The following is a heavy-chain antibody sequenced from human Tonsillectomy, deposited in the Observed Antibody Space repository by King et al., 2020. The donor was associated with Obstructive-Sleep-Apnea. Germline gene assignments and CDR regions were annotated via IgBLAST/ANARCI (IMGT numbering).Heavy chain of an antibody. V-gene: IGHV4-39*07. CDR1: GGSISSSSYY. J-gene: IGHJ4*02. CDR3: ARDRGYIVDY. CDR2: IYYSGST. Sequence: QLQESGPGLVKPSETLSLTCTVSGGSISSSSYYWGWIRQPPGKGLEWIGSIYYSGSTYYNPSLKSRVTISVDTSKNQFSLKLSSVTAADPAVYYCARDRGYIVDYWGQGTLVTVSS. D-gene: IGHD3-16*02.